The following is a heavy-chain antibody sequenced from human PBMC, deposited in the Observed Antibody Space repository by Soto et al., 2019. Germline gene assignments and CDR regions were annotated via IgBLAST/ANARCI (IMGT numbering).Heavy chain of an antibody. CDR3: ARHRIAVAGRGWFDP. Sequence: LGESLKISCKGSGYSFTSYWIGWVRQMPGKGLEWMGIIYPGGSDTRYSPSFQGQVTISADKSISTAYLQWSSLKASDTAMYYCARHRIAVAGRGWFDPWGQGTLVTVSS. D-gene: IGHD6-19*01. J-gene: IGHJ5*02. CDR2: IYPGGSDT. V-gene: IGHV5-51*01. CDR1: GYSFTSYW.